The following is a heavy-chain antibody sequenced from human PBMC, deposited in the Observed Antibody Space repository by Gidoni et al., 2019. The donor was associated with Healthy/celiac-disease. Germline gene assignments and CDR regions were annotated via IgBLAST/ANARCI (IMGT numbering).Heavy chain of an antibody. CDR2: ISGSGGST. V-gene: IGHV3-23*01. Sequence: EVQLLESGGGLVQPGGSLRLSCAASGFTFSSYALSCVRQAPGKGLEWVSAISGSGGSTYYADSVKGRFTISRDNSKNTLYLQMNSLRAEDTAVYYCAKAIPRGAKGVYWYYYYYGMDVWGQGTTVTVSS. CDR3: AKAIPRGAKGVYWYYYYYGMDV. CDR1: GFTFSSYA. J-gene: IGHJ6*02. D-gene: IGHD1-26*01.